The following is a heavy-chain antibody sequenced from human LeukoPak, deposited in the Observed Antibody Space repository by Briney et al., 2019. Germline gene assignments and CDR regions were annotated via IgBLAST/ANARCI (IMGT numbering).Heavy chain of an antibody. V-gene: IGHV3-30*02. CDR2: IRYDGSNA. D-gene: IGHD3-3*01. CDR3: AKDTSRTTFGVVQNWFDP. Sequence: GGSLRLSCAASGFTFSNYDIHWVRQAPGKGLEWVAMIRYDGSNAYYADSVKGRFTVSRDNSKNTLYLQMNSLRAEDTAIYYCAKDTSRTTFGVVQNWFDPWGQGTLVTVSS. J-gene: IGHJ5*02. CDR1: GFTFSNYD.